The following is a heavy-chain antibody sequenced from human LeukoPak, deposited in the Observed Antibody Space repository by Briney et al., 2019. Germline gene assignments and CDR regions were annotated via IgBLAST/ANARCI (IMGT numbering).Heavy chain of an antibody. CDR3: ARIKSLPRRSNIVIVPATTYFDY. J-gene: IGHJ4*02. CDR2: MNPNSGNT. Sequence: ASVKVSCKASGYTFTSYDINWVRQATGQGLEWMGWMNPNSGNTGYAQKFQGSVTMTRNTSIGTAYMELSSLRSEDTAVYYCARIKSLPRRSNIVIVPATTYFDYWGQGTLVTVSS. V-gene: IGHV1-8*01. D-gene: IGHD2-2*01. CDR1: GYTFTSYD.